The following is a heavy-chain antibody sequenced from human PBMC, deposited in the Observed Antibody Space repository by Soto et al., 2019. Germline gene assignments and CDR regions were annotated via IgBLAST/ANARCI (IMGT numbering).Heavy chain of an antibody. CDR1: GYSFTSYW. CDR3: ARHKGFRYCSSTSCLRAYGMDV. CDR2: IYPGDSDT. V-gene: IGHV5-51*01. J-gene: IGHJ6*02. Sequence: PGESLKISCKGSGYSFTSYWIGWVRQMPGKGLEWMGFIYPGDSDTRYSPSFQGQVTISADKSISTAYLQWSSLKASDTAMYYCARHKGFRYCSSTSCLRAYGMDVWGQGTTVTVSS. D-gene: IGHD2-2*01.